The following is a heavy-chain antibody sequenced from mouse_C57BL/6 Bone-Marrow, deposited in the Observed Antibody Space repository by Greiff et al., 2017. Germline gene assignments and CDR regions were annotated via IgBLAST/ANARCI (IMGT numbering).Heavy chain of an antibody. Sequence: QVQLQQSVAELVKPGASVKLSCKASGYTFTSYWMHWVKQRPGQGLEWIGMIPPNSGSTNYNEKFKSKATLTVDKSSSPAYMQSSSLTSEDSAVYYCARWGTTVVATSYYFDYWGQGTTLTVSS. V-gene: IGHV1-64*01. D-gene: IGHD1-1*01. J-gene: IGHJ2*01. CDR3: ARWGTTVVATSYYFDY. CDR1: GYTFTSYW. CDR2: IPPNSGST.